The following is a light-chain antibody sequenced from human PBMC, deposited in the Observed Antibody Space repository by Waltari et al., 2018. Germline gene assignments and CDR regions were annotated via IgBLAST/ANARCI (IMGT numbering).Light chain of an antibody. J-gene: IGKJ2*01. CDR1: QSSTDW. Sequence: DIQMTQSPAILSASVGDRVTITCRASQSSTDWLAWYQQKPGKVPKLLSYKASNLERGVPSRFSGSGSGTEFTLTISDLQPEDFATYYCQQYSSYSPFGQGTKLEIK. CDR3: QQYSSYSP. V-gene: IGKV1-5*03. CDR2: KAS.